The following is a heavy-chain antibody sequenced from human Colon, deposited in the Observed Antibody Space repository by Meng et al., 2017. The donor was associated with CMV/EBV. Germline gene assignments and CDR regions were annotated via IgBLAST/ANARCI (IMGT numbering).Heavy chain of an antibody. D-gene: IGHD2-15*01. CDR3: ARQESGVPFF. Sequence: ASVKVSCKASGYTFTKYHIHWVRQAPGQGLEWMGIIHPSDGSAFYAQKFQGRLSMTSDTSTATSFMGLNSLKSDDTAVYYCARQESGVPFFWGQGTLVTVSS. CDR2: IHPSDGSA. CDR1: GYTFTKYH. V-gene: IGHV1-46*01. J-gene: IGHJ4*02.